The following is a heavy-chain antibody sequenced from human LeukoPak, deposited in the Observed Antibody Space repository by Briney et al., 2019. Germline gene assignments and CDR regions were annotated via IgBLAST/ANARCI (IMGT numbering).Heavy chain of an antibody. CDR1: GFTFSSYA. CDR2: ISGSGGST. D-gene: IGHD3-10*01. V-gene: IGHV3-23*01. J-gene: IGHJ4*02. Sequence: GGSLRLSCAASGFTFSSYAMSWVRQAPGKGLEWVSAISGSGGSTYYADSVKGRFTISRDNSKNTLYLQMNSLRAEDTAVYSGARVDSYYYGSGSYIIFDYWGQGTLVTVSS. CDR3: ARVDSYYYGSGSYIIFDY.